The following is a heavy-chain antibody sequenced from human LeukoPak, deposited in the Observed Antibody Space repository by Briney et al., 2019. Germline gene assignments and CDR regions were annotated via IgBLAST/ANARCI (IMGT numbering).Heavy chain of an antibody. V-gene: IGHV3-23*01. CDR1: GFTFSSYA. CDR3: AKGPLIAVAGTTWDY. CDR2: ISGSGGNT. D-gene: IGHD6-19*01. J-gene: IGHJ4*02. Sequence: GGSLRLSCAASGFTFSSYAMSWVCQAPGKGLEWVSAISGSGGNTYYADSVKGWFTISRDNSKNTLYLQMNSLRDEDTAVYYCAKGPLIAVAGTTWDYWGQGTLVTVSS.